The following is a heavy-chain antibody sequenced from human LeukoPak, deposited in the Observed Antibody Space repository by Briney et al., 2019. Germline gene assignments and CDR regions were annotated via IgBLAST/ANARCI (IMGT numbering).Heavy chain of an antibody. Sequence: ASVRVSCKASGYTFTGYYMHWVRQAPGQGLEWMGWINTNTGNPTYAQGFTGRFVFSLDTSVSTAYLQISSLKAEDTAVYYCARDEAMIVAGYWGQGTLVTVSS. J-gene: IGHJ4*02. CDR1: GYTFTGYY. V-gene: IGHV7-4-1*02. CDR2: INTNTGNP. D-gene: IGHD3-22*01. CDR3: ARDEAMIVAGY.